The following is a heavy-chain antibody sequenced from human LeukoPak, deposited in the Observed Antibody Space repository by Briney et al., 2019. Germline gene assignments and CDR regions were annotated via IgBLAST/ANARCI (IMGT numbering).Heavy chain of an antibody. J-gene: IGHJ4*02. Sequence: GGSLRLSCAASGFTVSSNYMSWVRQAPGKGLEWVSVIYSGGSTYYADSVKGRFTISRDNSKNTLYLQMNSLRAEDTAVYCCARVPTTVTTVYFDYWGQGTLVTVSS. CDR2: IYSGGST. CDR1: GFTVSSNY. CDR3: ARVPTTVTTVYFDY. V-gene: IGHV3-53*01. D-gene: IGHD4-17*01.